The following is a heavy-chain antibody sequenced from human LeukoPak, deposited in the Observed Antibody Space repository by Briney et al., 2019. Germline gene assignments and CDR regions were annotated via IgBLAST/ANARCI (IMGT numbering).Heavy chain of an antibody. D-gene: IGHD1-26*01. J-gene: IGHJ4*02. CDR2: ISSSGTTI. Sequence: GGPLRLSCAASGFTFRTSGMNWVRQAPGKGLEWVSYISSSGTTISYAQSVKGRFTITRDNAQNSLTLHRNTLRADGTAVYYCAKDGGTHFDHWGQGTLVTVSS. CDR3: AKDGGTHFDH. CDR1: GFTFRTSG. V-gene: IGHV3-48*01.